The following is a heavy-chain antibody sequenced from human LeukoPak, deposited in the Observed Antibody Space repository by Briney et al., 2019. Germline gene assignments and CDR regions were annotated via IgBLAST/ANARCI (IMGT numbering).Heavy chain of an antibody. CDR3: ARSILPAANAIDY. CDR2: MSSSGSTI. D-gene: IGHD2-2*01. J-gene: IGHJ4*02. Sequence: GGSLRLSCAASGFTFSDYYMNWIRQAPGEGLEWISYMSSSGSTISYADSVTGRFTVSRDNAKNSLYLQMNSLRAEDTAVYYCARSILPAANAIDYWGQGTLLTVSS. V-gene: IGHV3-11*04. CDR1: GFTFSDYY.